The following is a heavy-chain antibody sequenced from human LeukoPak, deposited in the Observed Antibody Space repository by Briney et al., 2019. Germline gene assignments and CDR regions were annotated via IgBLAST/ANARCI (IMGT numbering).Heavy chain of an antibody. D-gene: IGHD5-18*01. CDR2: IRSKAYRGTI. J-gene: IGHJ6*02. CDR3: TRGPMQLWLHNGMDV. CDR1: GFTFADHA. Sequence: QPGRSLRLSCITSGFTFADHAMSWVRQAPGEGLDGVGFIRSKAYRGTIEYAASVKGRFIISRDDSKSIAYLQMNSLKTEDTAVYYCTRGPMQLWLHNGMDVWGQGTTVTVSS. V-gene: IGHV3-49*04.